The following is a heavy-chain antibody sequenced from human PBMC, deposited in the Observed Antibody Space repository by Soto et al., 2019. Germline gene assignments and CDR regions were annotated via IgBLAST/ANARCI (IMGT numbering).Heavy chain of an antibody. CDR1: GYSFTGLD. CDR2: MGPSSGRT. Sequence: ASVKVSCKASGYSFTGLDINWVRQTTGQGLEWMGWMGPSSGRTGCAQKFQGRVTMTRDTSINTAYMELSSLTSDDTAFYYCARGVTAGVDYWGQGTLVTVSS. V-gene: IGHV1-8*01. CDR3: ARGVTAGVDY. D-gene: IGHD1-26*01. J-gene: IGHJ4*02.